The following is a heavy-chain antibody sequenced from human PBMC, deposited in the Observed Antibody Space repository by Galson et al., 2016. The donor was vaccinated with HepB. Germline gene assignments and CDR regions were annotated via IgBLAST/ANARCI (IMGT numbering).Heavy chain of an antibody. CDR2: IKQDGSDR. J-gene: IGHJ4*02. CDR1: GFTISSYY. Sequence: SLRLSCAASGFTISSYYMSWVRQAPGKGLEWVANIKQDGSDRNYVDSVKGRFIISRDNAKNSLYMEMNSLRAEDTAIYYCTRDYGCASIHHSWGQGTLVTVSS. V-gene: IGHV3-7*05. CDR3: TRDYGCASIHHS. D-gene: IGHD2/OR15-2a*01.